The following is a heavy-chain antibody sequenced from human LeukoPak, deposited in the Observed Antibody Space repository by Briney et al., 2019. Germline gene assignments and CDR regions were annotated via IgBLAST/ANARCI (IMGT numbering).Heavy chain of an antibody. CDR3: ARPKKRYYDSKSWFDP. Sequence: SETLSLTCAVSGGSISSNSYYWSWIRQPPGKGLEWIGEINHSGSTNYNPSLKSRVTISVDTSKNQFSLKLSSVTAADTAVYYCARPKKRYYDSKSWFDPWGQGTLVTVSS. V-gene: IGHV4-39*07. J-gene: IGHJ5*02. CDR2: INHSGST. D-gene: IGHD3-22*01. CDR1: GGSISSNSYY.